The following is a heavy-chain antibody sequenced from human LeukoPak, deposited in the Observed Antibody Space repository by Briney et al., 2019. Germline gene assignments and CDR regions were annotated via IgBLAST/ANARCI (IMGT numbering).Heavy chain of an antibody. Sequence: GGSLRLSCAPSAFTFSKYWMLWVSHAPGKGLESVSRINTDGTVTIYADSVKGRFTVSRDNADNTMFLQMSSVRDEDTAVYYCATKQWLAPPPDSWGQGTPVTVSS. V-gene: IGHV3-74*01. CDR1: AFTFSKYW. CDR2: INTDGTVT. D-gene: IGHD6-19*01. J-gene: IGHJ4*02. CDR3: ATKQWLAPPPDS.